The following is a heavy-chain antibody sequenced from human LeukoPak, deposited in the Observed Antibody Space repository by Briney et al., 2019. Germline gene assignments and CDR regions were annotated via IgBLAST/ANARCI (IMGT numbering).Heavy chain of an antibody. Sequence: PGGSLRLSCAASGFTFASYAMSWVRQAPGKGLEWVSGISGSVGSTYYADSVKGRFTISRDNSKNTLYLQMNSLRAEDTAVYYCARGRRDGYMLLWEDYWGQGTLVTVSS. V-gene: IGHV3-23*01. D-gene: IGHD5-24*01. CDR2: ISGSVGST. CDR3: ARGRRDGYMLLWEDY. CDR1: GFTFASYA. J-gene: IGHJ4*02.